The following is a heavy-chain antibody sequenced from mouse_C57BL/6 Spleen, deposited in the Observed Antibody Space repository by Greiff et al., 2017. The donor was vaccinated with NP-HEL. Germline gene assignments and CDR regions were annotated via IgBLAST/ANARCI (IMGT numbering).Heavy chain of an antibody. CDR1: GYTFTSYW. Sequence: QVQLQQPGAELVMPGASVKLSCKASGYTFTSYWMHWVKQRPGQGLEWIGEIDTSDSYTNYIQKFKGKSTLTVDKSSSTAYMQLSSLTSDDSAVYYCAKSRGNFDVWGTGTTVTVSS. CDR3: AKSRGNFDV. CDR2: IDTSDSYT. J-gene: IGHJ1*03. V-gene: IGHV1-69*01.